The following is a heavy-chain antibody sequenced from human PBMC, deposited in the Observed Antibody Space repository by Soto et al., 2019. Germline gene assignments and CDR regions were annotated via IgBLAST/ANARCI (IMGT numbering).Heavy chain of an antibody. CDR3: ARGVKGYSYGLYYFDN. V-gene: IGHV3-21*01. Sequence: GGSLRLSCAASGFTFSSYSVNWVRQAPGKGLEWVSLISNSGSDIYYADSVKGRFTISRDNAKSSLFLQMNNLRAEDTAVYYCARGVKGYSYGLYYFDNWGQGTMVTVYS. J-gene: IGHJ4*02. CDR1: GFTFSSYS. D-gene: IGHD5-18*01. CDR2: ISNSGSDI.